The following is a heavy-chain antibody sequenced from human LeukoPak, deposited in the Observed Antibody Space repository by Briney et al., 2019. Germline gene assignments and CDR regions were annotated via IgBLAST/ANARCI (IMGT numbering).Heavy chain of an antibody. V-gene: IGHV1-2*02. CDR2: INPNSGGT. Sequence: ASVKVSCKASGYTFTGYYMHWVRQAPGQGLEWMGWINPNSGGTNYAQQFQGRVTMTRATSTSTAYMELRRLRSDDTAVYYCARVFSYYDSSGYYYPYWGQGTLVTVSS. J-gene: IGHJ4*02. CDR1: GYTFTGYY. CDR3: ARVFSYYDSSGYYYPY. D-gene: IGHD3-22*01.